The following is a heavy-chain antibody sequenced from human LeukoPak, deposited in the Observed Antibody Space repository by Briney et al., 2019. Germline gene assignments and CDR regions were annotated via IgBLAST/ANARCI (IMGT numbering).Heavy chain of an antibody. D-gene: IGHD5-12*01. V-gene: IGHV4-31*03. CDR1: GDSISSDGYY. Sequence: PSQTLSLTCTVSGDSISSDGYYWIWLPQHPGKGLVWIGYIYSNENTNYNPPLTRRVTISIDTSKKQFTPKPSSETAADTAVYHCGRSATPNDAFDLWGQGTMVTVSS. CDR2: IYSNENT. CDR3: GRSATPNDAFDL. J-gene: IGHJ3*01.